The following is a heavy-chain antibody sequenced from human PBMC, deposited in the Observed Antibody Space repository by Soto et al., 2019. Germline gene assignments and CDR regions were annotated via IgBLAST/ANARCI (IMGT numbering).Heavy chain of an antibody. Sequence: PGGSLRLSCAASGFNFSSYAMSWVRQAPGKGLEWVSAISGSGGSTYYADSVKGRFTISRDNSKNTLYLQMNSLRAEDTAVYYCAKGVGGSYRAPRINWFDPWGHGTLVTVSS. CDR3: AKGVGGSYRAPRINWFDP. D-gene: IGHD1-26*01. CDR2: ISGSGGST. V-gene: IGHV3-23*01. J-gene: IGHJ5*02. CDR1: GFNFSSYA.